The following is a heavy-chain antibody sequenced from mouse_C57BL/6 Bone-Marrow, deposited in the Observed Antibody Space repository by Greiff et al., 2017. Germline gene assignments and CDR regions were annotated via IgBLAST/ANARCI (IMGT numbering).Heavy chain of an antibody. J-gene: IGHJ3*01. Sequence: VQLKESGGGLVKPGGSLKLSCAASGFTFSDYGMHWVRQATEKGLEWVAYISSGSSTIYYADTVKGRFTISRDNAKNTLFLQMTSLRSEDTAMYYCARDLYYYGSSPVAYWGQGTLVTVSA. CDR2: ISSGSSTI. CDR1: GFTFSDYG. V-gene: IGHV5-17*01. D-gene: IGHD1-1*01. CDR3: ARDLYYYGSSPVAY.